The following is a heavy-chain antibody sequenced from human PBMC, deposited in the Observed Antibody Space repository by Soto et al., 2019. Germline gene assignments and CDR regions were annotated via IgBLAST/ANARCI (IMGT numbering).Heavy chain of an antibody. CDR1: GATFSSYA. D-gene: IGHD5-12*01. Sequence: QVQLVQSGAEVRQPASSVKVSCKTSGATFSSYAITWVRQSPGQGLEWMGGIVPTVDTSTYEQKCQGKVTINADKFTNTAYMELSSLRSDDTAVYYCVRVVAIPGYPDNWGQGTLVTVSS. V-gene: IGHV1-69*14. J-gene: IGHJ4*02. CDR3: VRVVAIPGYPDN. CDR2: IVPTVDTS.